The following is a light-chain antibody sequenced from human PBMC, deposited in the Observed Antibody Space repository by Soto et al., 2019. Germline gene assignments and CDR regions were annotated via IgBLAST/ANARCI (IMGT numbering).Light chain of an antibody. J-gene: IGKJ1*01. V-gene: IGKV3-15*01. Sequence: EIVMTQSPATLSVSPGDRASLSCRASQSISSNLAWYQQKPGQAPRLLIYGASTRATGIPARFSGSGSGTQFTLTISSLQSEDFAVYYCQEYNNWPSWTFGQGTKWIS. CDR3: QEYNNWPSWT. CDR1: QSISSN. CDR2: GAS.